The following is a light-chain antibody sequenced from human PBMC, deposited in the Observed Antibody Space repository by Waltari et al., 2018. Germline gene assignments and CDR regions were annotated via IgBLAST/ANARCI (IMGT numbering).Light chain of an antibody. J-gene: IGKJ1*01. CDR2: GAS. Sequence: EIVFPRSPGILSLSPGERATLSCRASQSVSRTLAWYQLRPGQAPMLLIYGASSRATGIPDRFSGGGSGTDFSLTISRLEPEDFAVYYCQHYVRLPATFGQGTKVEIK. CDR1: QSVSRT. CDR3: QHYVRLPAT. V-gene: IGKV3-20*01.